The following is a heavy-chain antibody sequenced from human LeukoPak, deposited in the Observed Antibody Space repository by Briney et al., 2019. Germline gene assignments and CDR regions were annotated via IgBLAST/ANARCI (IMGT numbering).Heavy chain of an antibody. CDR2: IHPDGNIT. CDR3: APQQTYSPYNWFDP. J-gene: IGHJ5*02. CDR1: GFTISNYW. Sequence: GGSLRLSCVGSGFTISNYWMHWVRHAPGTGLVWVSRIHPDGNITTYADSVKGRFTISRDNAKNTLYLQMNSLRAEDTAVYYCAPQQTYSPYNWFDPWGQGTLVTVSS. D-gene: IGHD5-12*01. V-gene: IGHV3-74*03.